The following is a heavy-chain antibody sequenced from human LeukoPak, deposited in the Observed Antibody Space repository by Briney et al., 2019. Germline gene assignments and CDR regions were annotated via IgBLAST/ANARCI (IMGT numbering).Heavy chain of an antibody. CDR2: ICPGDSDT. V-gene: IGHV5-51*01. CDR3: ARQSPVAGNFFDY. J-gene: IGHJ4*02. Sequence: GESLKISCKGSGYSFTSYWIGWVRQMPGKGLEWMGIICPGDSDTRYSPSFQGQVTISADKSISTAYLQWSSLKASDTAMYYCARQSPVAGNFFDYWGQGTLVTVSS. D-gene: IGHD6-19*01. CDR1: GYSFTSYW.